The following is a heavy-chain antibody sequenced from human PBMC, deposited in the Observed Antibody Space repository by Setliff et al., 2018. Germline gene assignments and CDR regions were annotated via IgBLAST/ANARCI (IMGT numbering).Heavy chain of an antibody. D-gene: IGHD5-18*01. CDR3: ARAPLESGYYYGQGHYFDY. V-gene: IGHV1-2*02. CDR1: GYTFTINH. CDR2: IDPNSGVT. J-gene: IGHJ4*02. Sequence: ASVKVSCKASGYTFTINHLYWVRQAPGQGLECMGWIDPNSGVTHYGQKFQGRVSMTRDTSISTAFMELSSLRSDDTAVYYCARAPLESGYYYGQGHYFDYWGQGTLVTVSS.